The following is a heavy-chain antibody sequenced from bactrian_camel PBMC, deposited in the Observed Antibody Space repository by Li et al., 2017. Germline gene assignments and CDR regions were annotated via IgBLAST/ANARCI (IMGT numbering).Heavy chain of an antibody. CDR1: GFAFSTYY. D-gene: IGHD1*01. CDR2: ISWKGDRT. J-gene: IGHJ6*01. Sequence: QLVESGGGLVQPGGSLRLSCAASGFAFSTYYVTWVRQAPGKGLEWVAGISWKGDRTHYVDSVKGRFTISQDNVQNTLYLQMNSLKPEDTGVYYCAARLGGGLCSLNLGADAWGQGTQVTVS. V-gene: IGHV3S28*01. CDR3: AARLGGGLCSLNLGADA.